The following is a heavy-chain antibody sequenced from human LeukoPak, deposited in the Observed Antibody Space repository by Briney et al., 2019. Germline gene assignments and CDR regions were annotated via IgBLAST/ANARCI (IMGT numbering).Heavy chain of an antibody. CDR2: IYYSGST. V-gene: IGHV4-30-4*01. J-gene: IGHJ2*01. D-gene: IGHD2-15*01. CDR1: GGSFNNGNHY. CDR3: ARAGYCSGSTCYSWFFDL. Sequence: TSETLSLTCTVSGGSFNNGNHYWTWIRQPPGKGLEWIGYIYYSGSTYYNPSLKSRLTISIDTSKNQFSLKLTSVTAADTAVYYCARAGYCSGSTCYSWFFDLWGRGTLVTVSS.